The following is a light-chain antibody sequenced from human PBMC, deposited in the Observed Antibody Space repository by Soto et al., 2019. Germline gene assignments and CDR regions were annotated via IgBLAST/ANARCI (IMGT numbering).Light chain of an antibody. CDR1: QSISRW. J-gene: IGKJ1*01. Sequence: DIQMTQAPSALSASVGDRVTITCRASQSISRWLALYQQKPGKAPKLLIYKTSSLQRGVPSRFSGSGSGTEFTLTISSLQPDDSATYYCHQYNTYWTFGQGTKVEIK. V-gene: IGKV1-5*03. CDR2: KTS. CDR3: HQYNTYWT.